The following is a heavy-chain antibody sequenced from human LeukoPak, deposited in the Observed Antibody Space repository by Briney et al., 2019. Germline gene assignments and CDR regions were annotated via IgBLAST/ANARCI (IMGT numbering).Heavy chain of an antibody. V-gene: IGHV3-53*05. D-gene: IGHD5-12*01. CDR2: IYSGGST. CDR3: ASTSGYDFWDMGY. CDR1: GFNVSRNY. Sequence: PGGSLRLSCAASGFNVSRNYMNWVRQAPGKGLEWVSVIYSGGSTYYADSVKGRFTISRDNSKNTLYLQMSSLRAEDTAVYYCASTSGYDFWDMGYWGQGTLVTVSS. J-gene: IGHJ4*02.